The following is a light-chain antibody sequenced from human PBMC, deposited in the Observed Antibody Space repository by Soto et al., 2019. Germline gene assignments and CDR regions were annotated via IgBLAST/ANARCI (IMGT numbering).Light chain of an antibody. J-gene: IGLJ1*01. CDR2: DVS. CDR1: SSDVGGYNY. Sequence: QSALTQPRSVSGSPGQSVTISCAGTSSDVGGYNYVSWYQQYPGKAPKLMIYDVSKRPSGVPDRFSGSKSGNTASLTISGLQAEDEADYFCCSYAGSYTLYVFGPGTKLTVL. V-gene: IGLV2-11*01. CDR3: CSYAGSYTLYV.